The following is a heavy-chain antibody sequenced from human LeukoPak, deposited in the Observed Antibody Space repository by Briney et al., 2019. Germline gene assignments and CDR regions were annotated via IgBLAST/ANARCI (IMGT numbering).Heavy chain of an antibody. V-gene: IGHV4-59*01. D-gene: IGHD3-10*01. CDR1: GGSISSYY. J-gene: IGHJ4*02. CDR3: ARATLRTMVRGVIFDY. Sequence: SETLSLTCTVSGGSISSYYWSWIRQPPGKGLGWSGYIYYSGSTNYNPSLKSRVTISVDTSKNQFSLKLSSVTAADTAVYYCARATLRTMVRGVIFDYWGQGTLVTVSS. CDR2: IYYSGST.